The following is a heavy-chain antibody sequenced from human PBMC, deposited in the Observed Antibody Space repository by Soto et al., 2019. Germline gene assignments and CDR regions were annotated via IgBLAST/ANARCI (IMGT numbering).Heavy chain of an antibody. J-gene: IGHJ5*02. D-gene: IGHD3-10*01. CDR1: GFTFTSSA. CDR2: IVVGSGNT. Sequence: GASVKVSCKASGFTFTSSAMQWVRQARGQRLEWIGWIVVGSGNTNYAQKFQERVTITRDMSTSTAYMELSSLRSEDTAVYYCAACLDYYGSGSYLVSPFDPWGQGTLVTVSS. V-gene: IGHV1-58*02. CDR3: AACLDYYGSGSYLVSPFDP.